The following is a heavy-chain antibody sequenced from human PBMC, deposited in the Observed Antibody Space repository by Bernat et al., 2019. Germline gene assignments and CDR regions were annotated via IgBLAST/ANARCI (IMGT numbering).Heavy chain of an antibody. CDR1: GFTFSSYG. CDR3: ARDHRSGGSRTHAFDI. V-gene: IGHV3-33*01. J-gene: IGHJ3*02. CDR2: IWYDGSNK. Sequence: QVQLVESGGGVVQPGRSLRLSCAASGFTFSSYGMHWVRQAPGKGLEWVAVIWYDGSNKYYADFVKGRFTISRDNSKNTLYLQMNSLRAEDTAVYYCARDHRSGGSRTHAFDIWGQGTMVTVSS. D-gene: IGHD2-15*01.